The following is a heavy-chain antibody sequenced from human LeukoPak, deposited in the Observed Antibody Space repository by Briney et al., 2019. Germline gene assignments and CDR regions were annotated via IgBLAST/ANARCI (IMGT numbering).Heavy chain of an antibody. CDR1: GGSISSTSYY. D-gene: IGHD3-22*01. Sequence: SETLSLTCAVSGGSISSTSYYWAWIRQPPGKGLEWIGTIYYSGSTYHNPSLKSRVTMSVDTSRNQFSLKLSSVDAADTAVYYCARAGVRYFDSSGLYAFDFWGQGTTVTVSS. CDR2: IYYSGST. V-gene: IGHV4-39*01. CDR3: ARAGVRYFDSSGLYAFDF. J-gene: IGHJ3*01.